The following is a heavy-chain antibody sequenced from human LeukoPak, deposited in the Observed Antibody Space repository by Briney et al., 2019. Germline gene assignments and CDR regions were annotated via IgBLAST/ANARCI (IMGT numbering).Heavy chain of an antibody. CDR2: ISGSSSSI. CDR3: AREGRGPRDAFDI. Sequence: GRSLRLSCAASGFTFSSYSMNWVRQAPGKGLECVSYISGSSSSIYYADSVKGRFTISRDNPKNSLYLQMNSLRAEDTAIYYCAREGRGPRDAFDIWGQGTIVTVSS. D-gene: IGHD3-10*01. V-gene: IGHV3-48*04. CDR1: GFTFSSYS. J-gene: IGHJ3*02.